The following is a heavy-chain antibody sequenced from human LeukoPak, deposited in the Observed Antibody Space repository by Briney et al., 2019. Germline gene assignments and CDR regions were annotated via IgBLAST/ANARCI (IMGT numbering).Heavy chain of an antibody. D-gene: IGHD2-15*01. CDR3: AIPRGVVAAPYNWFDP. CDR2: ITSSGGST. CDR1: GFTFSSYW. Sequence: GGSLRLSCAASGFTFSSYWMSWVRQAPGKGLEWVSTITSSGGSTYYADSVKGRFTISRDNSKNTLYLQMNSLRADDTAVYYCAIPRGVVAAPYNWFDPWGQGTLVTVSS. J-gene: IGHJ5*02. V-gene: IGHV3-23*01.